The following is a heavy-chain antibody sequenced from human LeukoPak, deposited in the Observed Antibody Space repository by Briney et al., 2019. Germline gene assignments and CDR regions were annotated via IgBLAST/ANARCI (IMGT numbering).Heavy chain of an antibody. D-gene: IGHD3-22*01. V-gene: IGHV3-48*01. CDR3: ARAQGHYYDSSAYVYYFDY. J-gene: IGHJ4*02. CDR2: ISSSSSTI. CDR1: GFTFSSYS. Sequence: SGGSLRLSCAASGFTFSSYSMNWVRQAPGKGLEWVSYISSSSSTIYYADSVKGRFTISRDNAKNSLYLQMNSLRAEDTAVYYCARAQGHYYDSSAYVYYFDYWGQGTLVTVSS.